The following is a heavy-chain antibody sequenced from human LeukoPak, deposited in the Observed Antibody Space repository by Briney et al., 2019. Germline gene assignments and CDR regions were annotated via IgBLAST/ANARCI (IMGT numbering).Heavy chain of an antibody. CDR1: GGSISSSNW. D-gene: IGHD4-17*01. V-gene: IGHV4-4*02. CDR3: AREARRYGDYNWFDP. CDR2: IYHSGST. Sequence: PSGTLSLTCAVSGGSISSSNWRSWVRQPPGKGLEWIGEIYHSGSTNYNPSLKSRVTISVDKSKNQFSLKLSSVTAADTAVYYCAREARRYGDYNWFDPWGQGTLVTVSS. J-gene: IGHJ5*02.